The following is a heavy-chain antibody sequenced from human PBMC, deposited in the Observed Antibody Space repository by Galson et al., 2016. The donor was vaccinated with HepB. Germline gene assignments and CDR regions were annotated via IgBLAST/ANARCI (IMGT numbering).Heavy chain of an antibody. V-gene: IGHV3-30*09. CDR3: ARGRITMVRGVTIEWDY. Sequence: SLRLSCAVSGFSLSAYGVHWVRQAPGMGLEWVAVLSYDGTHKYYADSVKGRFAISRDNSKNSVYLQMNSLIGEDTAVYYCARGRITMVRGVTIEWDYWGQGTLVTVSS. J-gene: IGHJ4*02. CDR1: GFSLSAYG. CDR2: LSYDGTHK. D-gene: IGHD3-10*01.